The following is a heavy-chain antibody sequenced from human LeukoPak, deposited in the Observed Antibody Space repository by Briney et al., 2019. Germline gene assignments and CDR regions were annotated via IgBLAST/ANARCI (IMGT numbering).Heavy chain of an antibody. J-gene: IGHJ6*02. Sequence: GASVKVSCKASGGTFSSYAISWVRQAPGQGLEWMGRIIPILGIANYAQKFQGRVTITADKSTSTAYMELSSLRSEDTAVYYCARDIGAVTAIQYYYYGMDVWGQGTTVTVSS. CDR3: ARDIGAVTAIQYYYYGMDV. CDR1: GGTFSSYA. V-gene: IGHV1-69*04. D-gene: IGHD2-21*02. CDR2: IIPILGIA.